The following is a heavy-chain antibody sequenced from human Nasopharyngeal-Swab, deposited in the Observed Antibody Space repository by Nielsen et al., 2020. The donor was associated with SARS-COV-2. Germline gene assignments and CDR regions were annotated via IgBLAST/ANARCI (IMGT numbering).Heavy chain of an antibody. CDR2: IYSGGST. D-gene: IGHD4-17*01. CDR1: GFTVSSNY. CDR3: ARQTTVTNYFDY. J-gene: IGHJ4*02. Sequence: GGSLRLSCAASGFTVSSNYMSWVRQAPGKGLEWVSVIYSGGSTYYADSVKGRFTISRDNSKNTLYLQMNSLRAEDTAVYYCARQTTVTNYFDYWGQGTLVTVSS. V-gene: IGHV3-66*04.